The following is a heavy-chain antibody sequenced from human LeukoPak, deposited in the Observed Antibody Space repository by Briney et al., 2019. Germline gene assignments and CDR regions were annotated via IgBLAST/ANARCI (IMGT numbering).Heavy chain of an antibody. Sequence: SVEVSCKASGGTFSRYAISWVREAPGQGLEWMGRIIPILGIANYAQKFQGRVTITADKSTSTAYMELSSLRAEDTAVYYCARDREMATIQYYFDYWGQGTLVTVSS. CDR2: IIPILGIA. CDR3: ARDREMATIQYYFDY. J-gene: IGHJ4*02. D-gene: IGHD5-24*01. CDR1: GGTFSRYA. V-gene: IGHV1-69*04.